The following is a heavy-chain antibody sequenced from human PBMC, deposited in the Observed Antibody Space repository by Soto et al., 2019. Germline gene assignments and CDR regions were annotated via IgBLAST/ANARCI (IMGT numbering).Heavy chain of an antibody. CDR1: GGTFSSYA. CDR2: IIPIFGTA. J-gene: IGHJ2*01. CDR3: ARDSGYYYDSSGYPYSYWYLDL. Sequence: SVKVSCKASGGTFSSYAISWVRQAPGQGLEWMGGIIPIFGTANYAQKFQGRVTIAADESTSTAYMELSSLRSEDTAVYYCARDSGYYYDSSGYPYSYWYLDLWGRGTLVTVSS. D-gene: IGHD3-22*01. V-gene: IGHV1-69*13.